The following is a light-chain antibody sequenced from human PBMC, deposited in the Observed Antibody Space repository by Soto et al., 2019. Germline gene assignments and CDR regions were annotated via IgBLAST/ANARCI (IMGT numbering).Light chain of an antibody. Sequence: QSVLTQPASVSGSPGQSITISCTGTSSAFGTYNLVSWYQQHPGKAPKLMIYEGSKRPSGVSTRFSGSKSGNTASLTISGLQAEDEADYYCCSYVGSSTFVFGAGTKLTVL. J-gene: IGLJ1*01. V-gene: IGLV2-23*01. CDR1: SSAFGTYNL. CDR3: CSYVGSSTFV. CDR2: EGS.